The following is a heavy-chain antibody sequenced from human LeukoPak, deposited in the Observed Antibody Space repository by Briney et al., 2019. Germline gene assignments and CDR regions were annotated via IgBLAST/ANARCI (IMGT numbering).Heavy chain of an antibody. CDR3: ARGGYYGWGNDFRFDP. J-gene: IGHJ5*02. CDR1: GGSFSGYY. CDR2: INHSGST. D-gene: IGHD3-10*01. Sequence: SETLSLTCAVYGGSFSGYYWSWIRQPPGKGLEWIGEINHSGSTNYNPSLKSRVTISVDTSKNQFSLKLKSVTAADTAVYYCARGGYYGWGNDFRFDPWGQGTLVTVSS. V-gene: IGHV4-34*01.